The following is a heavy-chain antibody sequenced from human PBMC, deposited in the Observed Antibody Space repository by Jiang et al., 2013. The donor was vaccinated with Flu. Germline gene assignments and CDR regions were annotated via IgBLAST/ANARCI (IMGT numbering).Heavy chain of an antibody. CDR2: IYYSGST. Sequence: LLKPSETLSLTCSVSGGSISSSYWSWIRQPPGKGLEWIGNIYYSGSTNYSPSLNSRVTISVDTSKNQFSLKLFSVTAADTAVYYCARQYSSGWPYFDSWGPGTLVTVSS. CDR3: ARQYSSGWPYFDS. V-gene: IGHV4-59*01. D-gene: IGHD6-19*01. J-gene: IGHJ4*02. CDR1: GGSISSSY.